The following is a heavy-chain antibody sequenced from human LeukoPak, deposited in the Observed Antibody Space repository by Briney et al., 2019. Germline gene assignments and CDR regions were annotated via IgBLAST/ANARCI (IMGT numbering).Heavy chain of an antibody. CDR3: ARAADCSGGSCYLNWFDP. CDR2: IIPIFGTA. CDR1: GGTFSSYA. V-gene: IGHV1-69*01. J-gene: IGHJ5*02. D-gene: IGHD2-15*01. Sequence: SVKVSCKASGGTFSSYAISWVRQAPGQGLEWMGGIIPIFGTANYAQRFQGRVTITADESTSTAYMELSSLRSEDTAVYYCARAADCSGGSCYLNWFDPWGQGTLVTVSS.